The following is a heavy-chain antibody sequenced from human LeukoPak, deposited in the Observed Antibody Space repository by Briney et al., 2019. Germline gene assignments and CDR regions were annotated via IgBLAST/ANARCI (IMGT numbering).Heavy chain of an antibody. CDR2: IIPIFGTA. CDR3: ARARIVVVPPEGLTYYYYYYCMDV. D-gene: IGHD3-22*01. J-gene: IGHJ6*02. CDR1: GGTFSSYA. Sequence: SVKVSCKASGGTFSSYAISWVRQAPGQGLEWMGGIIPIFGTANYAQKFQGRVTITADESTSTAYMELSSLRSEDTAVYYCARARIVVVPPEGLTYYYYYYCMDVWGQGTTVTVSS. V-gene: IGHV1-69*13.